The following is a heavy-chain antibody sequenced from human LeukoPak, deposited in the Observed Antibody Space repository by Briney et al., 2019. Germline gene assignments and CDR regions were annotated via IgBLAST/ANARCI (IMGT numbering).Heavy chain of an antibody. J-gene: IGHJ4*02. CDR3: AKDGLGDYDFWSGSNFDY. D-gene: IGHD3-3*01. V-gene: IGHV3-23*01. CDR1: GFTFSSYA. Sequence: PGGSLRLSCAASGFTFSSYAMSWVRQAPGKGLEWVSAISGSGGSTYYADSVKGRFTISGDNSKNTLYLQMNSLRAEDTAVYYCAKDGLGDYDFWSGSNFDYWGQGTLVTVSS. CDR2: ISGSGGST.